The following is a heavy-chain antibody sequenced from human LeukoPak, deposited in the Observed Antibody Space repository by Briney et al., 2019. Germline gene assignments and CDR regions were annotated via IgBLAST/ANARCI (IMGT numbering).Heavy chain of an antibody. CDR1: GYSFTSYY. D-gene: IGHD3-10*01. CDR3: ARDLWVRAPRGYYYMDV. CDR2: INPSGSST. J-gene: IGHJ6*03. V-gene: IGHV1-46*01. Sequence: ASVKVSCKASGYSFTSYYMHWVRQAPGQGLEWMGLINPSGSSTTYAQRFQGRVTMTRDISTSTDYMELTSLTSDDTAMYYCARDLWVRAPRGYYYMDVWGKGTTVTISS.